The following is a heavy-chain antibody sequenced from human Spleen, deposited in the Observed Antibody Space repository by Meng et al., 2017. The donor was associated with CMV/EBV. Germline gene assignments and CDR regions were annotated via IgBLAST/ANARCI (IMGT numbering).Heavy chain of an antibody. CDR3: AKVIGGGWYRVNVIANQGFDY. CDR1: GFTFSDYA. D-gene: IGHD6-19*01. Sequence: GGSLRLSCAASGFTFSDYAMHWVRQAPGKGLEWLSYISGSGSPIFYADSVKGRFTISRDNAKNSLYLQMTSLRAEDTAVYYCAKVIGGGWYRVNVIANQGFDYWGQGTLVTVSS. CDR2: ISGSGSPI. V-gene: IGHV3-48*04. J-gene: IGHJ4*02.